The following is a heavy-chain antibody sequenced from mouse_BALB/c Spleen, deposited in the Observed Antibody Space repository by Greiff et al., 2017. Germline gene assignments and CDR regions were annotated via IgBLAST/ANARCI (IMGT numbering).Heavy chain of an antibody. Sequence: VQLQQSGAELVKPGASVKLSCTATGFNIKDTYMHWVKQRPEQGLEWIGRIDPANGNTKYDPKFQGKATITADTSSNTAYLQLSSLTSEDTAVYYCARSDSYYYGSSSWFAYGGQGTLVTVSA. D-gene: IGHD1-1*01. J-gene: IGHJ3*01. CDR1: GFNIKDTY. V-gene: IGHV14-3*02. CDR3: ARSDSYYYGSSSWFAY. CDR2: IDPANGNT.